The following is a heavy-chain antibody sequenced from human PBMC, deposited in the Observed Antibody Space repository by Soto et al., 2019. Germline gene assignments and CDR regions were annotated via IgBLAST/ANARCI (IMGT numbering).Heavy chain of an antibody. CDR3: VRTGMDV. CDR1: GGSFSGYF. V-gene: IGHV4-34*01. J-gene: IGHJ6*02. CDR2: INHSGYT. Sequence: SETLSLTCAVYGGSFSGYFWSWIRQPPGKGLEWIGEINHSGYTNYNPSLKSRVTISVDTSRSRFSLKLSSVTAADTAVYYCVRTGMDVWGQGTTVTVSS.